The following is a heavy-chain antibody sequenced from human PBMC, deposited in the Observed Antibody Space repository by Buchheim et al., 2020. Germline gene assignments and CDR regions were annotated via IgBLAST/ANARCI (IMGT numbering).Heavy chain of an antibody. V-gene: IGHV1-69*04. Sequence: QVQLVQSGAEVKKPGSSVKVSCKASGGTFSSYAISWVRQAPGQGLEWMGRIIPILGIANYAQKFQGRVTITADKSTHTAYMEQSSLRSEDTAVNYCAGDPPLDYCGSTSCAVRGWFDPWGQGTL. CDR1: GGTFSSYA. J-gene: IGHJ5*02. CDR3: AGDPPLDYCGSTSCAVRGWFDP. CDR2: IIPILGIA. D-gene: IGHD2-2*01.